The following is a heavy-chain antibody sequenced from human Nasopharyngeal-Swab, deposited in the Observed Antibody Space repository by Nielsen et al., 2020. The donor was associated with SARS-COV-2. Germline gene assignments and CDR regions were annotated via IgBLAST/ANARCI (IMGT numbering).Heavy chain of an antibody. Sequence: GGSLRLSCAASGFIFSSYGMHWVRQAPGKGLEWVAVISYDGSNKYYADSLKGRFTISKDNSKNTLYLQMNSLRAEDTAVYYCAKVPDSSWVDAFDIWGQGTKVTVSS. V-gene: IGHV3-30*18. CDR3: AKVPDSSWVDAFDI. CDR1: GFIFSSYG. CDR2: ISYDGSNK. D-gene: IGHD6-13*01. J-gene: IGHJ3*02.